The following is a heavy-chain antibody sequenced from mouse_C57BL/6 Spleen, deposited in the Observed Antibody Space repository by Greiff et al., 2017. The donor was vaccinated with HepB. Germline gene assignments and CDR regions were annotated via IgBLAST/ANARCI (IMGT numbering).Heavy chain of an antibody. V-gene: IGHV1-82*01. CDR2: IYPGDGDT. CDR1: GYAFSSSW. D-gene: IGHD3-2*02. CDR3: AKDSSGYEGFAY. J-gene: IGHJ3*01. Sequence: VKLQESGPELVKPGASVKISCKASGYAFSSSWMNWVKQRPGKGLEWIGRIYPGDGDTNYNGKFKGKATLTADKSSCTAYMQLSSLTSEDSAVYFCAKDSSGYEGFAYWGQGTLVTVSA.